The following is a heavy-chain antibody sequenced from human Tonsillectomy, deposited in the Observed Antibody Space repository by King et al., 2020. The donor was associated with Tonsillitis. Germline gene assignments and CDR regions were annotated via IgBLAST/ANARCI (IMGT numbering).Heavy chain of an antibody. CDR3: ARDYRDYYDSSGFQGAFDF. CDR2: IIPIFGTA. D-gene: IGHD3-22*01. V-gene: IGHV1-69*01. CDR1: GGTFSSYA. Sequence: VQLVESGAEVKKPGSSVKVSCKASGGTFSSYALSWVRQTPGQGLEWMGGIIPIFGTANYAQKFQGRVTITADESTSTAYMELSSLTSADTAVYYCARDYRDYYDSSGFQGAFDFWGQGTMVTVSS. J-gene: IGHJ3*01.